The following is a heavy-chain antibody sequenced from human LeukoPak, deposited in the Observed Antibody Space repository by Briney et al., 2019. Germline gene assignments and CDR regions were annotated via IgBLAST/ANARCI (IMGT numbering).Heavy chain of an antibody. CDR1: GYTFTGYY. D-gene: IGHD6-19*01. CDR3: ARDGRGYSSGWYNWFDP. CDR2: INPNSGGT. Sequence: ASVKVSCKASGYTFTGYYMHWVRQAPGQGLEWMGWINPNSGGTNYAQKFQGRVTMTRDTSISTAYMELSRLRSDDTAVYYCARDGRGYSSGWYNWFDPWGQGTLVTVSS. V-gene: IGHV1-2*02. J-gene: IGHJ5*02.